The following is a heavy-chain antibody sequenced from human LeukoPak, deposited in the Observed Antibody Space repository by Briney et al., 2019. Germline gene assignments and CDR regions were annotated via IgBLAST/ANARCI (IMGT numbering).Heavy chain of an antibody. CDR3: ARHRPSYYYDTIDYYSGFDY. CDR2: IYYSGST. D-gene: IGHD3-22*01. V-gene: IGHV4-39*01. CDR1: GGSISSSSSY. Sequence: SETLSLTCTVSGGSISSSSSYWGWIRQPPRKGLEWIGSIYYSGSTYYNPSLKSRVIISVDTSKNLFSLKLNSVTAADTAVYYCARHRPSYYYDTIDYYSGFDYWGQGSLVTVSS. J-gene: IGHJ4*02.